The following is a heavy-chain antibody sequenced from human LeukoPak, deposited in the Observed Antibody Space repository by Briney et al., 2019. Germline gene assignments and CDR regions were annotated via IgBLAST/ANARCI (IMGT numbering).Heavy chain of an antibody. CDR1: GGSFSGYY. CDR2: INHSGST. Sequence: SETLSLTCAVYGGSFSGYYWSWIRQPPGKELEWIGEINHSGSTNYNPSLKSRVTISVDTSKNQFSLKLSSVTAADTAVYYCASSLYDSSGHPVDYWGQGTLVTVSS. D-gene: IGHD3-22*01. CDR3: ASSLYDSSGHPVDY. V-gene: IGHV4-34*01. J-gene: IGHJ4*02.